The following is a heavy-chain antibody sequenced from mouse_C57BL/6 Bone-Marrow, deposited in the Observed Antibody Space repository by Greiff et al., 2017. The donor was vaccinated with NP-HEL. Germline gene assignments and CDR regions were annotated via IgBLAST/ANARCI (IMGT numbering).Heavy chain of an antibody. CDR2: ISNLAYSI. D-gene: IGHD1-1*01. CDR1: GFTFSDYG. J-gene: IGHJ1*03. CDR3: ARNYYGSSGYFDV. Sequence: EVKLQESGGGLVQPGGSLKLSCAASGFTFSDYGMAWVRQAPRKGPEWVAFISNLAYSIYYADTVTGRFTISRENAKNTLYLEMSSLRSEDTAMYYCARNYYGSSGYFDVWGTGTTVTVSS. V-gene: IGHV5-15*01.